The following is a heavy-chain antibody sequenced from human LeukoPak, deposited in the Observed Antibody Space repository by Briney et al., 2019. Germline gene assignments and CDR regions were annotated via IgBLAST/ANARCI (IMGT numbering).Heavy chain of an antibody. CDR1: GGSLSSSSYY. CDR2: FYYSGST. Sequence: SETLSLTCTVSGGSLSSSSYYWGWIRQPPGKGLEWIGSFYYSGSTNYNPPLKSRVTMSVDTSKNQFSLKLSSVTAADTAAYYCARVPRWGSYRGTYYFDYWGQGTLVTVSS. V-gene: IGHV4-39*07. CDR3: ARVPRWGSYRGTYYFDY. D-gene: IGHD3-16*02. J-gene: IGHJ4*02.